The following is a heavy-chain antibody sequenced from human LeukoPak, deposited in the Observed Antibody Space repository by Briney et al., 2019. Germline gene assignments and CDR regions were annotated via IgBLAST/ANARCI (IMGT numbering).Heavy chain of an antibody. CDR2: IYYSGST. V-gene: IGHV4-59*01. CDR1: GGSISSYY. D-gene: IGHD3-22*01. Sequence: SETLSLTCTVSGGSISSYYWSWIRQPPGKGLEWIGYIYYSGSTNYNPSLKSRVTISVDTSKNQFSLKLSSVTAADTAVYYCAGGSGYSSIDYWGQGTLVTVSS. CDR3: AGGSGYSSIDY. J-gene: IGHJ4*02.